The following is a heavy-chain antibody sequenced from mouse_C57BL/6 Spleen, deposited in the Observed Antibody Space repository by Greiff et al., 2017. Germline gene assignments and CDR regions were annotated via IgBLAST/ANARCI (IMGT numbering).Heavy chain of an antibody. CDR2: ISDGGSYT. V-gene: IGHV5-4*01. J-gene: IGHJ3*01. CDR3: ARDNYSSRAWFAD. CDR1: GFTFSSYA. D-gene: IGHD2-5*01. Sequence: EVQRVESGGGLVKPGGSLKLSCAASGFTFSSYAMSWVRQTPEKRLAWVATISDGGSYTYYPDNVKGRFTIARDNAKNNLYLQMSHLRSENTAMYDGARDNYSSRAWFADWGQGTLVTVSA.